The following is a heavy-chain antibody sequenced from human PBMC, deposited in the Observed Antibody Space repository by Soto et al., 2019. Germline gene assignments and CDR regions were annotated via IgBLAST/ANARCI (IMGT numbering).Heavy chain of an antibody. CDR3: ARHRWGSGSYSGLLDF. CDR1: GGSISTSSYF. D-gene: IGHD3-10*01. CDR2: VHYSGSA. Sequence: SETLSLTCSVSGGSISTSSYFWGWIRQPPGKGLEWVGAVHYSGSANYRSSLQSRVTISVDTSQNQFTLRLRSVTAADTAVYYCARHRWGSGSYSGLLDFWGQGALVTVSS. V-gene: IGHV4-39*01. J-gene: IGHJ4*02.